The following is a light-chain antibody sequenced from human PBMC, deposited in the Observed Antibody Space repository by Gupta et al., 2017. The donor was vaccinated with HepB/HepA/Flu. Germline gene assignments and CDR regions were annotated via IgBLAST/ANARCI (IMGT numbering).Light chain of an antibody. Sequence: EVVMTQTPLSLPVTLGQSASISCKYRQSLVHTDGYIYLNWFHQRPGQSPMRLIYMVSKRDAGVPDRFSGSGSGTDFTLKISRVEAEDVWVYYCMQGTFWRTFGQGTKVEI. J-gene: IGKJ2*01. CDR1: QSLVHTDGYIY. CDR3: MQGTFWRT. V-gene: IGKV2-30*02. CDR2: MVS.